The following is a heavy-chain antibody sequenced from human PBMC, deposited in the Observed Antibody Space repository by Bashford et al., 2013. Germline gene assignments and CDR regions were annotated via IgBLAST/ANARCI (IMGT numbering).Heavy chain of an antibody. J-gene: IGHJ4*02. CDR3: ARAFGDSNFDY. D-gene: IGHD4-17*01. Sequence: SSETLSLTCTVSGGSISSYYWSWIRQPPGKGLEWIGYIYYSGTTYYNPSLESRVIMSVDTSRNQFSLKLSSVTAADTAVYYCARAFGDSNFDYWGQGTLVTVSS. CDR2: IYYSGTT. V-gene: IGHV4-59*12. CDR1: GGSISSYY.